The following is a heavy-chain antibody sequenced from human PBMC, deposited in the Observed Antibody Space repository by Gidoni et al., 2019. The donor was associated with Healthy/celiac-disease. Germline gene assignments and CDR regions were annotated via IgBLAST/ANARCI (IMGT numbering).Heavy chain of an antibody. Sequence: QVQLVQSGAEVKKPGASVKVSCKASGYTFTGYYMHWVRQAPGQGLEWMGWINPNSGGTNYAQKFQGRVTRTRDTSISTAYMELSRLRSDDTAVYYCARVGRSGPLEWRDPLHWGQGTLATVSS. CDR1: GYTFTGYY. D-gene: IGHD1-26*01. V-gene: IGHV1-2*02. CDR2: INPNSGGT. CDR3: ARVGRSGPLEWRDPLH. J-gene: IGHJ4*02.